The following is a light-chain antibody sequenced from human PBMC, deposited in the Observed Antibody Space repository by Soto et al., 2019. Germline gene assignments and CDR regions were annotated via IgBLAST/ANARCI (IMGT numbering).Light chain of an antibody. CDR1: QSVTSN. Sequence: EIVLTQSPGTLSLSLGDSATLSCRASQSVTSNLAWYQHKPGQAPRLLIYSSSTRAAGIPARFGGSGSGTEFTFSISSLQSEDFAVYYCQQYNNWPRTFGQGTKVDIK. CDR3: QQYNNWPRT. CDR2: SSS. J-gene: IGKJ1*01. V-gene: IGKV3-15*01.